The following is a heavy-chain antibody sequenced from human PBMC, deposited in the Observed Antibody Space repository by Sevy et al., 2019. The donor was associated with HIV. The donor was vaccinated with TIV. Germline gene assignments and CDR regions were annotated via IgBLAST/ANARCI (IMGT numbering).Heavy chain of an antibody. CDR3: ARDIRFDYYYMDV. CDR1: GFTFSSYA. J-gene: IGHJ6*03. D-gene: IGHD3-16*01. Sequence: GGSLRLSCAASGFTFSSYAMHWVRQAPGKGLEYVSAISSNGGSTYYVNSVKGRFTISRDNSKNTLYLQMGSLRAEDMAVYYCARDIRFDYYYMDVWGKGTTVTVSS. V-gene: IGHV3-64*01. CDR2: ISSNGGST.